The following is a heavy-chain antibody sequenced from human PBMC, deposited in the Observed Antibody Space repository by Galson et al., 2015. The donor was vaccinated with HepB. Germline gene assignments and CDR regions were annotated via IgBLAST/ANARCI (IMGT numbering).Heavy chain of an antibody. V-gene: IGHV5-51*03. J-gene: IGHJ6*03. CDR1: GYSFTSYW. D-gene: IGHD5-24*01. CDR2: IYPGDSDT. CDR3: ARTVEMATIYYYYYYYMDV. Sequence: QSGAEVKKPGESLKISCKGSGYSFTSYWIGWVRQMPGKGLEWMGIIYPGDSDTRYSPSFQGQVTISADKSISTAYLQWSSLKASDTAMYYCARTVEMATIYYYYYYYMDVWGKGTTVTVSS.